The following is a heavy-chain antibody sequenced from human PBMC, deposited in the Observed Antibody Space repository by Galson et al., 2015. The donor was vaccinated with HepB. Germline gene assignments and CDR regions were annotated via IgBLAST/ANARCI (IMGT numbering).Heavy chain of an antibody. CDR3: ARAWFGELLSYHFDY. J-gene: IGHJ4*02. D-gene: IGHD3-10*01. Sequence: SLRLSCAASGFTFSSYAMHWVRQAPGKGLEWVAIISYDGSNEYYADSVKGRFTISRDNSMYLLYLQMNSLRAEDTAVYYCARAWFGELLSYHFDYWGQGTLVTVSS. CDR1: GFTFSSYA. CDR2: ISYDGSNE. V-gene: IGHV3-30*04.